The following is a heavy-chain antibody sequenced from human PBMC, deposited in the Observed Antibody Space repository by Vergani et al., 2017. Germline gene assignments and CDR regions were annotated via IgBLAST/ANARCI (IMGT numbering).Heavy chain of an antibody. Sequence: QLQLQESGPGLVKPSQTLSLTCTVSGGSISSGSYYWSWIRQPAGKGLEWIGRIYTSGSTNYNPSLKSRVTISVDTSKNQFSLKLSSVTAADTAVYYCAREYNNYYYYYYMDVWGKGTTVTVSS. V-gene: IGHV4-61*02. J-gene: IGHJ6*03. D-gene: IGHD5-24*01. CDR1: GGSISSGSYY. CDR2: IYTSGST. CDR3: AREYNNYYYYYYMDV.